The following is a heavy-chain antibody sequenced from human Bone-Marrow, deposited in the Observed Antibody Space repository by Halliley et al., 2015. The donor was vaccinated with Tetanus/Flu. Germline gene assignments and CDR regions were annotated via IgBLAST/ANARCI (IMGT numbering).Heavy chain of an antibody. J-gene: IGHJ3*02. CDR2: IYPDDSDT. V-gene: IGHV5-51*01. D-gene: IGHD2-2*01. Sequence: QLVQSGAEVKKPGESLKISCKGSGFDFTTSWIGWVRQMPGKGLEWMGVIYPDDSDTRYSPSFRGQVTISADKSINSAYLQWGSLKASDTAVYYCASLKSFTTEDAFDIWGQGTMVTVSS. CDR1: GFDFTTSW. CDR3: ASLKSFTTEDAFDI.